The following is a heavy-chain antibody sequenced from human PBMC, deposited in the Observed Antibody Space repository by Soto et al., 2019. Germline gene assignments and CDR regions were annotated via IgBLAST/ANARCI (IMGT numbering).Heavy chain of an antibody. CDR3: ARRYSGTLDN. Sequence: SETLSLTCTVSGSSISSYYCSWIRPPPGKGLEWIGYIYYSGSTNYNPSLKSRVTISVDTSKNQFSLKLSSVTAADTAVYYCARRYSGTLDNGGQETLVTVSS. CDR2: IYYSGST. CDR1: GSSISSYY. D-gene: IGHD4-4*01. J-gene: IGHJ4*02. V-gene: IGHV4-59*08.